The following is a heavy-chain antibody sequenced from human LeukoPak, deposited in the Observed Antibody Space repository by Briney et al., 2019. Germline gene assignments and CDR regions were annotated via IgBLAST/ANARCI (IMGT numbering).Heavy chain of an antibody. Sequence: SVTLSLTCTVAGGSISSSSYYWGWIRQPPGKGLEWIGSIYYSGSTYYNPSLKSRVTISVDTSKNQFSLKLSSVTAADTAVYYCARHEYGLLDYWGQGTLVTVSS. CDR1: GGSISSSSYY. CDR3: ARHEYGLLDY. V-gene: IGHV4-39*01. D-gene: IGHD4/OR15-4a*01. J-gene: IGHJ4*02. CDR2: IYYSGST.